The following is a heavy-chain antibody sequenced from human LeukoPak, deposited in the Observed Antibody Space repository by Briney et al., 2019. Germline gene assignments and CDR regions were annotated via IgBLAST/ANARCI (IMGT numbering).Heavy chain of an antibody. V-gene: IGHV3-48*04. CDR3: ARVSPMTDGAFDL. CDR1: GFMFGNHG. Sequence: GGSLRLSCEGSGFMFGNHGLIWVRQAPGKGLDWLSFIGPSGVTRLYANSVKGRFTISRDNAENSVFLQMNSLRVEDTAVNYCARVSPMTDGAFDLWGQGVMVTVSS. J-gene: IGHJ3*01. D-gene: IGHD2-21*02. CDR2: IGPSGVTR.